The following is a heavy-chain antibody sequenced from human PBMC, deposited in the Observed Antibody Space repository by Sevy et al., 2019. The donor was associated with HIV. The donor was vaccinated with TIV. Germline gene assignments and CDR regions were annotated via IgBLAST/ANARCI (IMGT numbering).Heavy chain of an antibody. J-gene: IGHJ1*01. V-gene: IGHV3-23*01. CDR1: GFIFSGYV. Sequence: GGSLRLSCAASGFIFSGYVMSWVRQAPGKGLEWVSGISASGGSTYYADSVKGRFTISRDNSKNTLDLQMNSLRVEDTAVYYWAKDASGSRTGGTFQHWGQGTLVTVSS. D-gene: IGHD6-13*01. CDR2: ISASGGST. CDR3: AKDASGSRTGGTFQH.